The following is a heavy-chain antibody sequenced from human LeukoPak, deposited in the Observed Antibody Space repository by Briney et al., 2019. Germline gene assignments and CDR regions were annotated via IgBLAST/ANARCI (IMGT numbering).Heavy chain of an antibody. D-gene: IGHD2-2*01. CDR1: GYSISSGYY. V-gene: IGHV4-38-2*01. CDR3: ARVPQFPSFIVVVPAANAFDI. Sequence: PSETLSLTCAVSGYSISSGYYWGWIRQPPEKGLEWIGYIYYSGSTYYNPSLKSRVTISVDTSKNQFSLKLSSVTAADTAVYYCARVPQFPSFIVVVPAANAFDIWGQGTMVTVSS. CDR2: IYYSGST. J-gene: IGHJ3*02.